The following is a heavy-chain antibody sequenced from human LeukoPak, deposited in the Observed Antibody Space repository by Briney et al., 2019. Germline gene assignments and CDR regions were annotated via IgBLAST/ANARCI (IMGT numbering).Heavy chain of an antibody. Sequence: PGGSLRLSCAASGFTFSSYSMNWVRQAPGKGLEWVSYISSSSSTIYYADSVKGRFTISRDNAKNSLYLQMNSLRAEDTAVYYCARNPWSSGYYLDAFDIWGQGTMVTVSS. CDR1: GFTFSSYS. J-gene: IGHJ3*02. D-gene: IGHD3-22*01. V-gene: IGHV3-48*01. CDR3: ARNPWSSGYYLDAFDI. CDR2: ISSSSSTI.